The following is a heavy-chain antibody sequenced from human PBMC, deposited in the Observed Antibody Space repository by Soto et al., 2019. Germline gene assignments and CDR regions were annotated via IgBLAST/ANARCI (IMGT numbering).Heavy chain of an antibody. V-gene: IGHV4-4*07. CDR1: GGSISSYY. CDR2: IYTSGST. Sequence: SETLSLTCTVSGGSISSYYWSWIRQPAGKGLEWIGRIYTSGSTNYNPSLKSRVTMSVDTSKNQFSLKLSSVTAADTAVYYCARDLGIVGAFNWFDPWGQGTLVTVSS. D-gene: IGHD1-26*01. CDR3: ARDLGIVGAFNWFDP. J-gene: IGHJ5*02.